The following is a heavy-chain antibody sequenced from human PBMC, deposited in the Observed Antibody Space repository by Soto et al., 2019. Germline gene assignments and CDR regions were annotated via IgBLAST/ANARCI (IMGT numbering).Heavy chain of an antibody. V-gene: IGHV3-15*07. D-gene: IGHD2-15*01. Sequence: EVQLVESGGGLVKPGGSLRLSCAASDFTITSAWMNWVRQAPGKGLEWVGRIKTKSEGEATDYAAPLKGRFTISRDDSKNTLFLQMNSLKTEDTAVYYCTTGSVEGVWGQGATVTVSS. CDR2: IKTKSEGEAT. CDR1: DFTITSAW. J-gene: IGHJ6*02. CDR3: TTGSVEGV.